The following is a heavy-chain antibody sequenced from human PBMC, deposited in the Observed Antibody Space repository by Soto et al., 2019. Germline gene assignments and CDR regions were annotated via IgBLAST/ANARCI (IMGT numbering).Heavy chain of an antibody. CDR2: IYPGDSDT. CDR1: GYTFTNYW. J-gene: IGHJ6*02. V-gene: IGHV5-51*01. Sequence: GESLMPSCKCSGYTFTNYWIGWVRQMPGKGLEWMGIIYPGDSDTKYNPSFQGQVTISADKSITTTYLRWTSLKASDTANYYCAASIFYYGMDVWGQGTTVTVSS. CDR3: AASIFYYGMDV.